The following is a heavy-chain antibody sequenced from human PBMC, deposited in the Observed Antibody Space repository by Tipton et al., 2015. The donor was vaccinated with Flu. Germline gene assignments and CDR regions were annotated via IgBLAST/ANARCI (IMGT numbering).Heavy chain of an antibody. CDR1: GDSIGSYY. Sequence: LRLSCNVSGDSIGSYYWSWIRQPPGKGLEWIGFVEYSGSTSYNPSLKSRVTISVDTSKNQFSLRLTSVTAADTAVYCCARDGFPFYWGQGTLVTVSS. J-gene: IGHJ4*02. D-gene: IGHD3-10*01. CDR3: ARDGFPFY. CDR2: VEYSGST. V-gene: IGHV4-59*01.